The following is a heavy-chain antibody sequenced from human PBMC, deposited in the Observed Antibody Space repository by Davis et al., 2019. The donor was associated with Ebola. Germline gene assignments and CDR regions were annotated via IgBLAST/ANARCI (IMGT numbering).Heavy chain of an antibody. CDR3: ARDKRSSWYGGMDV. D-gene: IGHD6-19*01. Sequence: GGSLRLSCAASGFTFSSYSMNWVRQAPGKGLEWVSYISSSSSTIYYADSVKGRFTISRDNAKNSVDLQMHSLRAEDTAVYYCARDKRSSWYGGMDVWGQGTTVTVSS. CDR2: ISSSSSTI. CDR1: GFTFSSYS. V-gene: IGHV3-48*04. J-gene: IGHJ6*02.